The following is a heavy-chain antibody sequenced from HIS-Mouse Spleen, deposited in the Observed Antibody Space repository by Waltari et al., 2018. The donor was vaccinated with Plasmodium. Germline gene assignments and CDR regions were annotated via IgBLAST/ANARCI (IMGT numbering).Heavy chain of an antibody. V-gene: IGHV1-2*02. J-gene: IGHJ3*02. Sequence: QVQLVQSGAEVKKPGASVKVSCKASGYTFTGYYMHWVRQAPGQGLGWKGRTNPNSGGTNYAQKFQGRVTMTRDTSISTAYMELSRLRSDDTAVYYCARLRVLLGAFDIWGQGTMVTVSS. CDR2: TNPNSGGT. CDR1: GYTFTGYY. D-gene: IGHD3-10*01. CDR3: ARLRVLLGAFDI.